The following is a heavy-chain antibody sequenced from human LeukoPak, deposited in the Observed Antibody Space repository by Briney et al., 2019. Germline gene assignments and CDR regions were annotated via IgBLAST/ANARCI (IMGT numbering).Heavy chain of an antibody. CDR1: VFTLSSYS. CDR2: ISNSRSNI. D-gene: IGHD2-15*01. V-gene: IGHV3-21*01. CDR3: AGDRTSGCSGGSWYNGGFDY. J-gene: IGHJ4*02. Sequence: GRSLRLSHAASVFTLSSYSMNWVRQAPGKGLEWVSSISNSRSNIYYADSVKHRFTIRRDNAKNSPYLQMNSLRAEDTAVYYCAGDRTSGCSGGSWYNGGFDYWGQGTLVTVSS.